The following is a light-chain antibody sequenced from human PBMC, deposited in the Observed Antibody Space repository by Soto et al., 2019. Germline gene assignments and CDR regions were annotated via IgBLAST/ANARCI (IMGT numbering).Light chain of an antibody. J-gene: IGLJ2*01. CDR1: SGHSRYA. CDR3: QIWDTGARVV. Sequence: QLVLTQSPSSSASLGASVKLTCTLSSGHSRYAIAWHQQQPEKGPRYLMKLSSDGSHSKGDGIPDRFSGSSSGAERYLTISSLQSEDEADYYCQIWDTGARVVCCGCTKVTVL. V-gene: IGLV4-69*01. CDR2: LSSDGSH.